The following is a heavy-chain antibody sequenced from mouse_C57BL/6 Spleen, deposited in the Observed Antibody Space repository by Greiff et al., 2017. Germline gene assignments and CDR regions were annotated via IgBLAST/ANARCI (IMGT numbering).Heavy chain of an antibody. D-gene: IGHD1-1*01. CDR3: ARKKNYGSNYFDY. Sequence: EVQLQQSGPELVKPGDSVKISCKASGYSFTGYFMNWVMQSHGKSLEWIGRINPYNGDTFYNQKFKGKATLTVDKSSSTAHMELRSLTSEDSAVYYCARKKNYGSNYFDYWGQGTTLTVSS. V-gene: IGHV1-20*01. CDR1: GYSFTGYF. CDR2: INPYNGDT. J-gene: IGHJ2*01.